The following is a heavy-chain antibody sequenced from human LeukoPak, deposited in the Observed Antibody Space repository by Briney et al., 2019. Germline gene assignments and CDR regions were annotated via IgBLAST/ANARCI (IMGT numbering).Heavy chain of an antibody. V-gene: IGHV1-69*13. CDR1: GGTFNSYA. Sequence: ASVKVSCKASGGTFNSYAISWVRQATGQGLEWMGGIIPIFGTANYAQKFQGRVTITADASTTTAYMEVSSLRSEDTAVYYCATNRLGYCSSTSCYSYWGQGTLVTVSS. CDR3: ATNRLGYCSSTSCYSY. CDR2: IIPIFGTA. D-gene: IGHD2-2*02. J-gene: IGHJ4*02.